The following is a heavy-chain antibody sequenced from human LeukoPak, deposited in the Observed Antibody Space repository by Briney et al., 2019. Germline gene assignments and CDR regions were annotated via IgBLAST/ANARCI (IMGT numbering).Heavy chain of an antibody. V-gene: IGHV3-53*01. CDR1: GFNVSKNY. Sequence: GGSLRLSCAASGFNVSKNYMSWVRQAPGKGLEWVSVIYRGGTTFYADSVRGRFTISIDISKNTLYLQMNSLRAEDTAIYYCARDGSTDAFDVWGQGTMVTVSS. D-gene: IGHD1-26*01. J-gene: IGHJ3*01. CDR3: ARDGSTDAFDV. CDR2: IYRGGTT.